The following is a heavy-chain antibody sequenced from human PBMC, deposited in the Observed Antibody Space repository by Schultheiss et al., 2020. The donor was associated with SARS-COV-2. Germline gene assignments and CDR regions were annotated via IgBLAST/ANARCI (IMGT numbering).Heavy chain of an antibody. CDR1: GFSLSTSGVG. D-gene: IGHD5-18*01. CDR3: ARILDTAMGYYFDY. Sequence: SGPTLVKPTQTLTLTCTFSGFSLSTSGVGVGWIRQPPGKALEWLALIYWDDDKRYSPSLKSRLTITKDTSKNQVVLTMTNMDPVDTATYYCARILDTAMGYYFDYWGQGTLVTVSS. V-gene: IGHV2-5*02. CDR2: IYWDDDK. J-gene: IGHJ4*02.